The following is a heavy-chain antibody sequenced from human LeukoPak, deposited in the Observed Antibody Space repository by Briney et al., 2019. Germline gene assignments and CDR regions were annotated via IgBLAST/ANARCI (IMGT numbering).Heavy chain of an antibody. CDR3: ARGDGYNRGGGY. CDR2: IYPGDSDT. D-gene: IGHD5-24*01. CDR1: GYSFTSYW. J-gene: IGHJ4*02. V-gene: IGHV5-51*01. Sequence: GESLKISCKGSGYSFTSYWIGWVRQMPGKGLEWMGIIYPGDSDTRYSPSFQGQVNISADKSISTPYLPWSSRKASHPPISYFARGDGYNRGGGYWGQGTLVTVSS.